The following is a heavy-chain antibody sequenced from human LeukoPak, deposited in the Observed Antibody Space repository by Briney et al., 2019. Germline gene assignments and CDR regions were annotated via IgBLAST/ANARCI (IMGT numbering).Heavy chain of an antibody. CDR3: AKAPRRYCSSTSCYYFDY. J-gene: IGHJ4*02. CDR1: GFTFSSYS. D-gene: IGHD2-2*01. Sequence: GGSLRLSCAASGFTFSSYSMNWVRQAPGKGLEWVSSISSSSSYIYYADSVKGRFTISRDNSKNTLYLQMNSLRAEDTAVYYCAKAPRRYCSSTSCYYFDYWGQGTLVTVSS. V-gene: IGHV3-21*01. CDR2: ISSSSSYI.